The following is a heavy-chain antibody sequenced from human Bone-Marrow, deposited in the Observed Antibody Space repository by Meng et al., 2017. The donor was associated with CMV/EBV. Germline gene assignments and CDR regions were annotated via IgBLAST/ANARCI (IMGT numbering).Heavy chain of an antibody. CDR2: IKSKTDGGTT. CDR3: TTGFGELWESLDAFDI. Sequence: GGSLRLSCAASGFTFSNAWMSWVRQAPGKGLEWVGRIKSKTDGGTTDYAAPVKGRFTISRDDSKNTLYLQMNSLKTEDTAVYYCTTGFGELWESLDAFDIWGQGTTVTVSS. J-gene: IGHJ3*02. V-gene: IGHV3-15*01. CDR1: GFTFSNAW. D-gene: IGHD3-10*01.